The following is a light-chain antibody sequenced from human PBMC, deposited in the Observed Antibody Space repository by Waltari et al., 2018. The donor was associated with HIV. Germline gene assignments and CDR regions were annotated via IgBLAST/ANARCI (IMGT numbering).Light chain of an antibody. J-gene: IGLJ2*01. V-gene: IGLV3-25*03. CDR2: TDP. Sequence: SSELTQPPSVSVSPGQTATITCSGDSLAKQYSYWYQQKAGQAPVLVIHTDPKRPSGIPERVSGSTSGTTATLTITGVQAEDEADYFCQSMDSSNTRWLFGGGTKLTVL. CDR3: QSMDSSNTRWL. CDR1: SLAKQY.